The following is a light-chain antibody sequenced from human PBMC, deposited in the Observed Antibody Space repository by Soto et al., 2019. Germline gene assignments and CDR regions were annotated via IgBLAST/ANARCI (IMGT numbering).Light chain of an antibody. V-gene: IGKV1-5*03. J-gene: IGKJ1*01. Sequence: DIQMTQSPSTLSGSVGDRATITCRASQTISSWLAWYQQKPGKAPKLLIYKASTLKSGVPSRFSGSGSGTEFTLTISSLQPDDFATYHCQHYNSYSEAFGQGTKVDIK. CDR3: QHYNSYSEA. CDR1: QTISSW. CDR2: KAS.